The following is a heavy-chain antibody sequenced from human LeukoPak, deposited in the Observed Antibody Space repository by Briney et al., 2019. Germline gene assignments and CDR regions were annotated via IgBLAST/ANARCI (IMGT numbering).Heavy chain of an antibody. CDR1: GGSISSYY. CDR3: ARGSGYSYNEYFFDN. D-gene: IGHD5-18*01. V-gene: IGHV4-59*01. Sequence: SETLSLTCTVSGGSISSYYWSWIRQPPGKGLEWIGSIYYSGTTYYNPSLKSRVSISVDTSKNQFSLKLSSVTAADTALYYCARGSGYSYNEYFFDNWGQGTLVTVSS. J-gene: IGHJ4*02. CDR2: IYYSGTT.